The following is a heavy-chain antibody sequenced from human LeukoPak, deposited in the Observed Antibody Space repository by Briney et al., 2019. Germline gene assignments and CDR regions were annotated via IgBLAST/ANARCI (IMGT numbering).Heavy chain of an antibody. CDR2: INPSSGDT. Sequence: ASAKVSCKASGYTFTGYYLHWVRQAPGQGLEWMGRINPSSGDTNYAQKSQGRVTMTRDTSISTAYLELSTLTSDDTAVYFCARVSVAGTPDRDYFDYWGQGTLVTASS. V-gene: IGHV1-2*02. J-gene: IGHJ4*02. CDR3: ARVSVAGTPDRDYFDY. D-gene: IGHD6-19*01. CDR1: GYTFTGYY.